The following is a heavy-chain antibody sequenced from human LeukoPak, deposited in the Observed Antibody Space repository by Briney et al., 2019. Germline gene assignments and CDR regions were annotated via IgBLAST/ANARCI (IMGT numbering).Heavy chain of an antibody. CDR1: GGTFSSYA. CDR3: ARDLSLGKYCGGDCYPPDDY. Sequence: ASVKVSCKASGGTFSSYAISWVRQAPGQGLEWMGRIIPILGIANYAQKFQGRVTITADKSTSTAYMELSSLRSEDTAVCYCARDLSLGKYCGGDCYPPDDYWGQGTLVTVSS. D-gene: IGHD2-21*02. CDR2: IIPILGIA. V-gene: IGHV1-69*04. J-gene: IGHJ4*02.